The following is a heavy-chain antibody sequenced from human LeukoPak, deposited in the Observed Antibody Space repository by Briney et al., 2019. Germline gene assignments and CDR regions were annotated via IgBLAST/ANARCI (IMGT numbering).Heavy chain of an antibody. J-gene: IGHJ4*02. CDR2: ITGSGGTT. CDR1: GFTFSNYG. V-gene: IGHV3-23*01. Sequence: GGTLRLSCAASGFTFSNYGMSWVRQAPGKGLEWVSAITGSGGTTYYADSMKGRFTISRDNAKNSLYLQMNSLRAEDTALYYCARVTAYYDILTGYYYFDYWGQGTLVTVSS. CDR3: ARVTAYYDILTGYYYFDY. D-gene: IGHD3-9*01.